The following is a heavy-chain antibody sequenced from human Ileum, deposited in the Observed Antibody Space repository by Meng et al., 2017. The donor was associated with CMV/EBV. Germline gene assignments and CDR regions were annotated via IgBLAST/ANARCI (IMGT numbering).Heavy chain of an antibody. V-gene: IGHV4-31*03. CDR1: GASIRSGGYY. CDR2: IYYSGNT. CDR3: ARGRFSGLNFFDP. D-gene: IGHD3-3*01. Sequence: LRLSCTVSGASIRSGGYYWSWIRQHPGKGLEWIGNIYYSGNTYYNPSLKSRVTISVDTSKKQFSLKLSSVTAADTAVYFCARGRFSGLNFFDPWGQGNLVTSAS. J-gene: IGHJ5*01.